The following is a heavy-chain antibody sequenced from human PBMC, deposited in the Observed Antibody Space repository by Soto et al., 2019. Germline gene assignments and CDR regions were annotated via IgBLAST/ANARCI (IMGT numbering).Heavy chain of an antibody. CDR2: ISYDGSNK. Sequence: QVQLVESGGGVVQPGRSLRLSCAASGFTFSSYAMHWVRQAPGKGLEWVAVISYDGSNKHYADSVKGRFTISRDNSKNTLYLQMNSLSAEDTAVYYCAGVEGPYDRRGYYVYWGQGTLVTVSS. CDR3: AGVEGPYDRRGYYVY. CDR1: GFTFSSYA. D-gene: IGHD3-22*01. J-gene: IGHJ4*02. V-gene: IGHV3-30-3*01.